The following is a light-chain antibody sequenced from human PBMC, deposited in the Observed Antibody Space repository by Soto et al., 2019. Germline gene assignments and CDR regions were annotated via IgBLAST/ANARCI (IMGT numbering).Light chain of an antibody. CDR3: QQYNNWPRGT. CDR1: QGVSSN. J-gene: IGKJ1*01. V-gene: IGKV3-15*01. Sequence: EVVMTQSPATLSVSPGERATLSCRASQGVSSNLAWYQQKPGQAPRLLIHAASTRATGVPARFSGSGSGTEFTLTISSLQSEDFAVYYCQQYNNWPRGTFGQGTKVEIK. CDR2: AAS.